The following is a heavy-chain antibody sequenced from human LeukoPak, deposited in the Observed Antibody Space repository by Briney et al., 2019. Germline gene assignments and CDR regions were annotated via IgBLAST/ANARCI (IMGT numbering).Heavy chain of an antibody. V-gene: IGHV3-74*01. J-gene: IGHJ5*02. CDR1: GFTFSDYW. D-gene: IGHD6-19*01. CDR3: VRDPGNGWGFDP. CDR2: AEITGRRT. Sequence: GGSLRLSCLASGFTFSDYWMHWVRQDPGKGLEWLSYAEITGRRTGYAESVKGRFTISRDNAKNTVYLQMSSLRAGDTAIYYCVRDPGNGWGFDPWGQGTLVTVS.